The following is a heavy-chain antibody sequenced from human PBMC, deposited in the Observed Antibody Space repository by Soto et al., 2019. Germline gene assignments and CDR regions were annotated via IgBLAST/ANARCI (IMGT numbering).Heavy chain of an antibody. CDR1: GFTFSSYS. V-gene: IGHV3-21*01. Sequence: PGGSLRLSCAASGFTFSSYSMNWVRQAPGKGLEWVSSISSSSSYIYYADSVKGRFTISRDNAKNSLYLQMNSLRAEDTAVYYCAREIYHDYSNRGGSFDYWGQGTLVTVSS. D-gene: IGHD4-4*01. CDR3: AREIYHDYSNRGGSFDY. J-gene: IGHJ4*02. CDR2: ISSSSSYI.